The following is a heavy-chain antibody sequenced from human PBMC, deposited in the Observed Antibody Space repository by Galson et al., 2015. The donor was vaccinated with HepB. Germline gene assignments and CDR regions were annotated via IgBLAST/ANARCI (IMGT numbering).Heavy chain of an antibody. CDR3: ASEAPDCGGDCYSEY. V-gene: IGHV3-23*01. J-gene: IGHJ4*02. D-gene: IGHD2-21*02. Sequence: SLRLSCAAYGFIFTNYGMAWVRQAPGKGLSWISAISGSGDSIYYAESVKGRFTISRDQSKNTLSLQMNNLRADDSGVYYCASEAPDCGGDCYSEYWGQGVRVTVSS. CDR1: GFIFTNYG. CDR2: ISGSGDSI.